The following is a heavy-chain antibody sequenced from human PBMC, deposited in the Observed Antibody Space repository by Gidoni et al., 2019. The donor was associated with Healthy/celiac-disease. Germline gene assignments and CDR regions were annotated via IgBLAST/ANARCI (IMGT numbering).Heavy chain of an antibody. V-gene: IGHV1-2*06. CDR1: GSTFPVYY. CDR2: INPNSGGT. D-gene: IGHD6-19*01. CDR3: ARDWYSSGWYEAFDI. Sequence: HVQLVQSGAEVKQPGASLKVSFKASGSTFPVYYMHWVRQAPGQGLEWMGRINPNSGGTNYAQKFKGRVTMTRDTSISTAYMELSRLRSDDTAVYYCARDWYSSGWYEAFDIWGQGTMVTVSS. J-gene: IGHJ3*02.